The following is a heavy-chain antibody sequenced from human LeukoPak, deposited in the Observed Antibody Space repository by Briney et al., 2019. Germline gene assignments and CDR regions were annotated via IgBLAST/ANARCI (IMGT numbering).Heavy chain of an antibody. D-gene: IGHD3-22*01. V-gene: IGHV3-7*01. Sequence: GGSLRPSCAASGFTFSSYWMSWVRQAPGKGLEWVANIKQDGSEKYYVDSVKGRFTISRDNAKNSLYLQMNSLRAEDTAVYYCAREDYYDSSGFPTLPLDYWGQGTLVTVSS. CDR3: AREDYYDSSGFPTLPLDY. CDR2: IKQDGSEK. J-gene: IGHJ4*02. CDR1: GFTFSSYW.